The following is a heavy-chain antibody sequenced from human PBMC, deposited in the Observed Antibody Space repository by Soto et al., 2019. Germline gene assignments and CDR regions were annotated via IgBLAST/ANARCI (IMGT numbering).Heavy chain of an antibody. CDR3: ARDSTHYGDYDY. Sequence: LSLTCTVSGGSISSGGYYWSWIRQHPGKGLEWIGYIYYSGSTYYNPSLKSRVTISVDTSKNQFSLKLSSVTAADTAVYYCARDSTHYGDYDYWGQGTLVTVSS. D-gene: IGHD4-17*01. J-gene: IGHJ4*02. V-gene: IGHV4-31*03. CDR2: IYYSGST. CDR1: GGSISSGGYY.